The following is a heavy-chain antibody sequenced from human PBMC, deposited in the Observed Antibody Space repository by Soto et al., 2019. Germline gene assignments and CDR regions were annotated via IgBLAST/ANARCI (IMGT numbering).Heavy chain of an antibody. Sequence: VQLVESGGGVVQPGRSLRLSCAASGFTFSDYAMHWVRQAPGKGLEWVAVVSHDGRNTHYADSVKGRFTISRVSSNHTVALEMTSLRAEDTAVYYSAKGGRQWLVTSDFNCWGQGALVTVSS. V-gene: IGHV3-30*18. CDR1: GFTFSDYA. J-gene: IGHJ4*02. CDR2: VSHDGRNT. D-gene: IGHD6-19*01. CDR3: AKGGRQWLVTSDFNC.